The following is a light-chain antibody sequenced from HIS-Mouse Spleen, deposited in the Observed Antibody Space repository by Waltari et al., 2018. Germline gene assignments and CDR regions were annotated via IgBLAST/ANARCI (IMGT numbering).Light chain of an antibody. Sequence: YVLTQPPPVSVAPGKTARITCGGTDLGSKSVHWYQQKPGQAPVLVVYDDSDRPSGIPERFSGSNSGNTATLTISRVEAGDEADYYCQVWDSSSDHVVFGGGTKLTVL. J-gene: IGLJ2*01. CDR1: DLGSKS. V-gene: IGLV3-21*03. CDR3: QVWDSSSDHVV. CDR2: DDS.